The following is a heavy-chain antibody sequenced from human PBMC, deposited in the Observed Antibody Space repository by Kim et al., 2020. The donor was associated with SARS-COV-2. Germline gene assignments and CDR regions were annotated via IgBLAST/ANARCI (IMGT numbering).Heavy chain of an antibody. D-gene: IGHD3-22*01. CDR3: ASLLTSDFTMIVEGDY. CDR2: ISYDGSNK. Sequence: GGSLRLSCAASGFTFSSYAMHWVRQAPGKGLEWVAVISYDGSNKYYADSVKGRFTISRDNSKNTLYLQMNSLRAEDTAVYYCASLLTSDFTMIVEGDYWGQGTLVTVSS. CDR1: GFTFSSYA. J-gene: IGHJ4*02. V-gene: IGHV3-30*04.